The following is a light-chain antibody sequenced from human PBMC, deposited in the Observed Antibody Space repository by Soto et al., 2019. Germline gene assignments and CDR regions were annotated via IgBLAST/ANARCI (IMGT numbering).Light chain of an antibody. CDR3: QQYHTWPVT. CDR2: GAS. V-gene: IGKV3-20*01. Sequence: EIVLTQSPGTLSLSPGERATLYCRASQSVSSDFLAWYQEKPGQAPRLLIYGASNRATGIPDRFSGSGSGTEFTLTINSLQSEDCATYYCQQYHTWPVTFGQGTRLEIK. J-gene: IGKJ5*01. CDR1: QSVSSDF.